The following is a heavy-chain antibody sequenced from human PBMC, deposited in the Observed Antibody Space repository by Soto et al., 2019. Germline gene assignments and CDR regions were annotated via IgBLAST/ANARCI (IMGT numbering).Heavy chain of an antibody. CDR1: GGSISSSSYY. D-gene: IGHD1-26*01. V-gene: IGHV4-39*01. J-gene: IGHJ4*02. CDR3: ARQGASRYSGSYDY. CDR2: IYYSGST. Sequence: QLQLQESGPGLVKPSETLSLTCTVSGGSISSSSYYWGWIRQPPGKGLEWIGSIYYSGSTYYNPSLKSRVTRAVDTSKNQFSLKLSSVTAADTAVYYCARQGASRYSGSYDYWGQGTLVTVSS.